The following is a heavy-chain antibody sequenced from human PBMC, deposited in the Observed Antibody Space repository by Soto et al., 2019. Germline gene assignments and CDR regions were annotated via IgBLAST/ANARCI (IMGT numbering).Heavy chain of an antibody. V-gene: IGHV4-30-2*01. Sequence: QLQLQESGSGLVKPSQTLSLTCAVSGGSVSSGGYSWSWIRQLPGKGLEWIGYIYHRGSTYYNPSLKRRGTISADRSKNQFSLKLSSVTAADTAVYYCARGPWNDDMGHFDPWGQGTLVTVSS. CDR3: ARGPWNDDMGHFDP. CDR1: GGSVSSGGYS. CDR2: IYHRGST. J-gene: IGHJ5*02. D-gene: IGHD1-1*01.